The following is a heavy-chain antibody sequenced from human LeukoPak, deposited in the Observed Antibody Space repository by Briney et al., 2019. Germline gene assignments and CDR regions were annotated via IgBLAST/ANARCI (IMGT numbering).Heavy chain of an antibody. Sequence: SETLSLTCAVYGGSFSGYYWSWIRQPPGKGLEWIGEINHSGSTNYNPSLKSRVTISVDTSKNQFSLKLSSVTAADTAVHYCARGYYDSSGYYYDAFDIWGQGTMVTVSS. CDR3: ARGYYDSSGYYYDAFDI. D-gene: IGHD3-22*01. J-gene: IGHJ3*02. V-gene: IGHV4-34*01. CDR2: INHSGST. CDR1: GGSFSGYY.